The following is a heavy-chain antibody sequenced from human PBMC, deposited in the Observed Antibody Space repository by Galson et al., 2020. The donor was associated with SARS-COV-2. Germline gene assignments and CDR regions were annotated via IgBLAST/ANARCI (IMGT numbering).Heavy chain of an antibody. V-gene: IGHV4-39*07. D-gene: IGHD1-26*01. Sequence: SETLSLTCTVSGDSISSASYFWGWLRQPPGKGLEWIGTIYHNGNPYYNPSLKSRVTISIDTSKNQYSLSLSSVTAADTALYFWARDKNSGRSGFFEFWGQGSLVTVPS. CDR1: GDSISSASYF. CDR2: IYHNGNP. J-gene: IGHJ4*02. CDR3: ARDKNSGRSGFFEF.